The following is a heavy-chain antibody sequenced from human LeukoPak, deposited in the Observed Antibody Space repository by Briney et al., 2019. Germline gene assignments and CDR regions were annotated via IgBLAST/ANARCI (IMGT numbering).Heavy chain of an antibody. CDR1: GDSINSYY. V-gene: IGHV4-59*01. CDR2: GHYTGST. CDR3: ARWGETSALRVHAFDI. D-gene: IGHD3-10*01. J-gene: IGHJ3*02. Sequence: PSETLSLTCTVSGDSINSYYWNWIRQPPGKGLEWIGYGHYTGSTYYNPSLNSRVTFSVDTSKNQFSLKLTSVTAADTAVYYCARWGETSALRVHAFDIWGQGTMVTVSS.